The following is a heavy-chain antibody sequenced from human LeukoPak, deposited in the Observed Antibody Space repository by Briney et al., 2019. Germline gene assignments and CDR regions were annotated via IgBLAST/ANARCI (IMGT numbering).Heavy chain of an antibody. Sequence: SVKVSCKASGGTFSSYAISWVRQAPGQGLEWMGGIIPIFGTENYAQKFQGRVTITADESTSTAYMELSSLRSEDTAVYFCGYSYGYDYYYMDVWGKGTTVTVSS. V-gene: IGHV1-69*13. CDR2: IIPIFGTE. CDR1: GGTFSSYA. CDR3: GYSYGYDYYYMDV. D-gene: IGHD5-18*01. J-gene: IGHJ6*03.